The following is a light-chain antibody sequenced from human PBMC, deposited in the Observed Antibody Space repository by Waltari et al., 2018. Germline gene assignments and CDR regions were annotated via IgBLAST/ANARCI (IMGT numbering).Light chain of an antibody. Sequence: EVVMTQSPATLSVSPGERVTLSCRASQSVHDNLAWYQHRPGQAPRLLIYGASTMAPDIPGRFVRGGSGTEFSLTIRSLQSEDSAVYYCQQYNVWPPLTFGGGTKVEIK. V-gene: IGKV3-15*01. CDR2: GAS. J-gene: IGKJ4*01. CDR1: QSVHDN. CDR3: QQYNVWPPLT.